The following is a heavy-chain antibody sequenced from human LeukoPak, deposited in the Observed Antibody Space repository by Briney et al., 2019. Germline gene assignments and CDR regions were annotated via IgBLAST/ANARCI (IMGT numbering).Heavy chain of an antibody. CDR3: AKDQHYDSSGYYYGDAFDI. CDR1: GFTFSNSW. D-gene: IGHD3-22*01. V-gene: IGHV3-7*03. CDR2: IKADGSQK. Sequence: PGGSLRLSCAASGFTFSNSWMSWVRQAPERGLEWVANIKADGSQKDYVDSMKGRFTVSRDNAKNSVYLEMKSLRAEDTAVYYCAKDQHYDSSGYYYGDAFDIWGQGTMVTVSS. J-gene: IGHJ3*02.